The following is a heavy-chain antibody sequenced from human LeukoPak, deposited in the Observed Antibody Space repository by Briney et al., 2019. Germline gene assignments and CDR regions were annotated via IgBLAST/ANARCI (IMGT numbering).Heavy chain of an antibody. D-gene: IGHD3-3*01. CDR2: ISGSGGST. CDR1: GFTFSSYA. J-gene: IGHJ3*02. CDR3: ARVATIFGVVINSDDAFDI. V-gene: IGHV3-23*01. Sequence: PGGSLRLSCAASGFTFSSYAMSWVRQAPGKGLEWVSAISGSGGSTYYADSVKGRFTISRDNSKNTLYLQMNSLRAEDTAVYYCARVATIFGVVINSDDAFDIWGQGTMVTVSS.